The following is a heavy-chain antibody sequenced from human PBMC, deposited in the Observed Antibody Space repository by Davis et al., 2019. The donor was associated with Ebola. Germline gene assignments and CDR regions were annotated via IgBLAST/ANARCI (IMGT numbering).Heavy chain of an antibody. CDR1: GFTFNNYG. D-gene: IGHD1-20*01. CDR2: VSFDGSYK. Sequence: GGSLRLSCAASGFTFNNYGMHWVRQAPGKGLEWVAVVSFDGSYKYYADSVKGRFTISRDNSKNTLYLQMNSLRAEDTAVYYCARGYNWNDYWGQGTLVTVSS. CDR3: ARGYNWNDY. J-gene: IGHJ4*02. V-gene: IGHV3-30*03.